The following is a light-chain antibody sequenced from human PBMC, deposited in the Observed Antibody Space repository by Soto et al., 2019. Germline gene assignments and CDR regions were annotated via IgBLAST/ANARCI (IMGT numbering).Light chain of an antibody. Sequence: QSALTQPASVSGSPGQSITISCTGTSSDVGGYNYVSWYQQHPGKAPQLMIYEVSNRPSGVSNRFSGSKSGNTASLTISGLQAEDEADYYCSSYTPRSIVVFGGGTKLTVL. CDR1: SSDVGGYNY. CDR2: EVS. V-gene: IGLV2-14*01. CDR3: SSYTPRSIVV. J-gene: IGLJ2*01.